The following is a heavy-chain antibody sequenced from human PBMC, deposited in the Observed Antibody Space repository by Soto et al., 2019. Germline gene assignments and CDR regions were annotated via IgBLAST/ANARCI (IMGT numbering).Heavy chain of an antibody. J-gene: IGHJ6*02. CDR1: GYTFTSYA. V-gene: IGHV1-3*01. CDR3: ARDPLLNPTATTTDYGMDV. CDR2: INAGNGNT. Sequence: ASVKVSCKASGYTFTSYAMHWVRQAPGQRLEWMGWINAGNGNTKYSQKFQGRVTITRDTSASTAYMELSSLRSEDTAVYYCARDPLLNPTATTTDYGMDVWGQGTTVTV. D-gene: IGHD1-1*01.